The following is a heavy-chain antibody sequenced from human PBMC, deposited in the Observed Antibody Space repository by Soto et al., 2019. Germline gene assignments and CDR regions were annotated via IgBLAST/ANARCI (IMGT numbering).Heavy chain of an antibody. CDR1: GGTFSSYA. J-gene: IGHJ4*02. CDR2: IIPIFGTA. CDR3: ASHYDSSGYYYRGLDY. Sequence: SVKVSCKASGGTFSSYAISWVRQAPGQGLEWMGGIIPIFGTADYAQKFQGRVTITADESTSTAYMELSSLRSGDTAVYYCASHYDSSGYYYRGLDYWGQGTLVTAPQ. V-gene: IGHV1-69*13. D-gene: IGHD3-22*01.